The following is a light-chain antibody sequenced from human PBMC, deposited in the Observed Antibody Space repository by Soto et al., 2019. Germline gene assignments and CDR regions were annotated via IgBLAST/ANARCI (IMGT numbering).Light chain of an antibody. CDR1: QSVSSN. J-gene: IGKJ4*01. Sequence: TQSPDTLSLSPGERAALSCRASQSVSSNLAWYQQKPGQPPRLLIFGASTRATGIPARFSGSGSEAEFTLTISSLQSEDFAVYYCQQYSVWPLTFGGGTKVDIK. CDR2: GAS. V-gene: IGKV3D-15*01. CDR3: QQYSVWPLT.